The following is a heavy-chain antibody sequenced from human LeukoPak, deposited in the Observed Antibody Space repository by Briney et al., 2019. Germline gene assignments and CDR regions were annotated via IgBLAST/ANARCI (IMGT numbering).Heavy chain of an antibody. D-gene: IGHD6-13*01. CDR3: AKDWGYSSSWDYYFDY. V-gene: IGHV3-9*01. CDR2: ISWNSGSI. J-gene: IGHJ4*02. Sequence: GGSLRLSCAASGFTFDDYAMHWVRQAPGKGLEWVSGISWNSGSIGYADSVKGRFTISRDNSKNTLYLQMNSLRAEDTAVYYCAKDWGYSSSWDYYFDYWGQGTLVTVSS. CDR1: GFTFDDYA.